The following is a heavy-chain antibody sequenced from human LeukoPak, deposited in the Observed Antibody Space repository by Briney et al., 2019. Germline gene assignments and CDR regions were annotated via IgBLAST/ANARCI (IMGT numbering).Heavy chain of an antibody. D-gene: IGHD1-26*01. CDR3: VREREGSNSEH. V-gene: IGHV3-53*01. J-gene: IGHJ1*01. Sequence: GGSLRLSCAASGFTVSNKRLSWVREAPGMGLEWVSNIYSDGNTYYPDCVKGRFTISRDGSKNTLYLQLNSLRTEDTAIYYCVREREGSNSEHWGQGTLVTVSS. CDR2: IYSDGNT. CDR1: GFTVSNKR.